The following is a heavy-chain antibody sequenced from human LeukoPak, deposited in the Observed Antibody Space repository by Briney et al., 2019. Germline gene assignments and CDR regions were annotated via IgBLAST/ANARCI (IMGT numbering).Heavy chain of an antibody. CDR3: ARGTDDPSLSVYSGYDRYYFDY. J-gene: IGHJ4*02. CDR1: GGSISSDGYY. V-gene: IGHV4-31*03. Sequence: SETLSLTCTVSGGSISSDGYYWSWIRQHPGKGLEWIGYIYYSGNTYYSPSLQSRVTISIDTSKNQFSLKLGPVTAADTAVYYCARGTDDPSLSVYSGYDRYYFDYWGQGTLVTVSS. CDR2: IYYSGNT. D-gene: IGHD5-12*01.